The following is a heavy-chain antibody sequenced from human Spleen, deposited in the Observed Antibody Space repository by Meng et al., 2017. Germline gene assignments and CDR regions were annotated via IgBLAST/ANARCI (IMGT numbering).Heavy chain of an antibody. D-gene: IGHD4-17*01. J-gene: IGHJ4*02. CDR2: INTGNGNT. CDR3: ARDGDYGIDY. CDR1: GYTFTTFS. Sequence: QVQLVQSGAEVKRPGASVKVACRASGYTFTTFSIHWVRQAPGQRLEWMEWINTGNGNTRYSQKFQGRVTITRDTSASTAYMELSSLGSEDTAVFYCARDGDYGIDYWGQGTLVTVSS. V-gene: IGHV1-3*04.